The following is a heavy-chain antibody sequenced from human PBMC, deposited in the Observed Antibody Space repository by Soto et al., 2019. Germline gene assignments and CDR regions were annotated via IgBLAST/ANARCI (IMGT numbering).Heavy chain of an antibody. J-gene: IGHJ6*02. CDR1: GFPFSSYA. CDR3: ARSDGSGYDSWIYYYYGMDV. CDR2: ISYDGSNK. V-gene: IGHV3-30-3*01. Sequence: PGGSLRLSCAASGFPFSSYAMHWVRQAPGKGLEWVAVISYDGSNKYYADSVKGRFTISRDNSKNTLYLQMNSLRAEDTAVYYCARSDGSGYDSWIYYYYGMDVWGQGTTVTSP. D-gene: IGHD5-12*01.